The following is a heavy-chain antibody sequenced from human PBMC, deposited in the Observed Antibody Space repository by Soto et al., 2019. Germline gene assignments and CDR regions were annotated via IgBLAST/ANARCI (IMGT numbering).Heavy chain of an antibody. J-gene: IGHJ4*01. CDR1: EFIFSSYE. Sequence: ESGGGLVQPGGSLRLSCVASEFIFSSYEMNWVRQAPGRGLEWVSYISSSGTTIYYTDSVKGRFTISRDNAKKSLYPQMNSLRAEDTAVYYCVRFGGAAAGPGDYWGHGTLVTVSS. V-gene: IGHV3-48*03. CDR3: VRFGGAAAGPGDY. CDR2: ISSSGTTI. D-gene: IGHD6-13*01.